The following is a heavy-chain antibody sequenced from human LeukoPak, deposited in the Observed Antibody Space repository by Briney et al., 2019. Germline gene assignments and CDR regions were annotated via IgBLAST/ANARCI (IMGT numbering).Heavy chain of an antibody. Sequence: SQTLSLTCAVSGASISSGGYSWSWIRQPPGKGLGWTGYIYHSRSTYYNPSLKSPVTLSVGRSKTQFSLKLSSVTDADTAVYYCARGDCSSTSCYMGRENWFDPWGQGTLVTVSS. J-gene: IGHJ5*02. V-gene: IGHV4-30-2*01. CDR1: GASISSGGYS. D-gene: IGHD2-2*02. CDR3: ARGDCSSTSCYMGRENWFDP. CDR2: IYHSRST.